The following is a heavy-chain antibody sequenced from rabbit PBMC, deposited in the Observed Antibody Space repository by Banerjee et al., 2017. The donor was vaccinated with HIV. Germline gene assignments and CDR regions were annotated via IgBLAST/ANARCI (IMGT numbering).Heavy chain of an antibody. CDR1: GFSFSSGYW. Sequence: QSLEESGGDLVKPGTSLTLTCTASGFSFSSGYWTCWVRQAPGKGLEWIACISTGSSSFTYYASWAKGRFTISKSSSTTVTLQMTSLTAADTATYFCARDLDGYGGLGLNLWGPGTLVTVS. J-gene: IGHJ6*01. D-gene: IGHD6-1*01. V-gene: IGHV1S40*01. CDR2: ISTGSSSFT. CDR3: ARDLDGYGGLGLNL.